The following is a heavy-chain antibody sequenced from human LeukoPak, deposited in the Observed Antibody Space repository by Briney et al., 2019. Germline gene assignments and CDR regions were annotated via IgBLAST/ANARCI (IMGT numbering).Heavy chain of an antibody. J-gene: IGHJ4*02. CDR3: AKTSGSGSYYNAIDY. CDR2: ISWNSGSI. D-gene: IGHD3-10*01. CDR1: GFTFDDYA. V-gene: IGHV3-9*01. Sequence: GGSLRLSCAASGFTFDDYAMHWVRQAPGKGLEWVSGISWNSGSIGYADSVKGRFTISRDNAKNSLYLQMNSLRAEDTALYCCAKTSGSGSYYNAIDYWGQGTLVTVSS.